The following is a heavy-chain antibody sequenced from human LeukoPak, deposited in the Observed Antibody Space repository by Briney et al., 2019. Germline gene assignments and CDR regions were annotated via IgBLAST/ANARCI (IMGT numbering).Heavy chain of an antibody. J-gene: IGHJ5*02. CDR3: AKGNSGSYSLDWFDP. Sequence: GGSLRLSCAASGFTFDDYAMHWVRQAPGKGLEWVSGIIWNSGTIGYADSVKGRFTISRDNAKNSPYLQMNSLRAEDMAFYYCAKGNSGSYSLDWFDPWGQGTLVTVSS. CDR1: GFTFDDYA. D-gene: IGHD5-12*01. CDR2: IIWNSGTI. V-gene: IGHV3-9*03.